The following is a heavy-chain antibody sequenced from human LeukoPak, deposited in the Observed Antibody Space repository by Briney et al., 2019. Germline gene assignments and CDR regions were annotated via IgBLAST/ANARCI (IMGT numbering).Heavy chain of an antibody. CDR2: IKGDESAR. CDR1: GFTFSTYW. J-gene: IGHJ4*02. V-gene: IGHV3-7*01. Sequence: GGSLRLSCEASGFTFSTYWMAWVRQAPGEGLEWVANIKGDESARHQADSVKGRFTISRDNAKKSVYLQMSSLRGEDAAVYYCARDVGGSLDYWGQGTLVTVSS. CDR3: ARDVGGSLDY. D-gene: IGHD1-26*01.